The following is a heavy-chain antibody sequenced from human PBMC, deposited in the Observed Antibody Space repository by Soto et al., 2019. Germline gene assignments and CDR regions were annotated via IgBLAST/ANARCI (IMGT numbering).Heavy chain of an antibody. V-gene: IGHV1-69*02. CDR2: IIPILGIA. Sequence: ASVKVSCKASGGTFSSYTISWVRQAPGQGLEWMGRIIPILGIANYAQKFQGRVTITADKSTSTAYMELSSLGSEDTAVYYCASVYSSGWYYFDYWGQGTLVTVSS. J-gene: IGHJ4*02. D-gene: IGHD6-19*01. CDR1: GGTFSSYT. CDR3: ASVYSSGWYYFDY.